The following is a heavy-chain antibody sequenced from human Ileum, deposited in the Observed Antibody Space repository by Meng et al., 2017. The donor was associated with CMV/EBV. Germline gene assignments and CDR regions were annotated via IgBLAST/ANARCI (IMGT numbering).Heavy chain of an antibody. D-gene: IGHD6-19*01. Sequence: SGKRDWWSWVREPPGKGLEWIGEISHTEITKYSPSLRNRLSISIDKSRGQFSVKLTSVTAADTATYYCARNFAGSSGWYGATFNIWGPGRMVTVSS. CDR3: ARNFAGSSGWYGATFNI. CDR2: ISHTEIT. V-gene: IGHV4-4*02. CDR1: SGKRDW. J-gene: IGHJ3*02.